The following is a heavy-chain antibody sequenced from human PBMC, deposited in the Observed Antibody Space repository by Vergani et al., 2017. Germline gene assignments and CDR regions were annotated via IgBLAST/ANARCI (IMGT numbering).Heavy chain of an antibody. CDR1: GFTFSSYG. Sequence: QVQLVESGGGVVQPGGSLRLSCAASGFTFSSYGMHWVRQAPGKGLEWVAFIRYDGSNKYYANSGKGRFTISRDNSKNTLYLQMNSLRAEDTAVYYCAQGGSYFSRLDYWGQGTLVTVSS. CDR2: IRYDGSNK. J-gene: IGHJ4*02. CDR3: AQGGSYFSRLDY. D-gene: IGHD1-26*01. V-gene: IGHV3-30*02.